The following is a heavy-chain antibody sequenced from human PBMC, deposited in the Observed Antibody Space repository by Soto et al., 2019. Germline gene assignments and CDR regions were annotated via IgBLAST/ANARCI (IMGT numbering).Heavy chain of an antibody. CDR2: IYYSGST. D-gene: IGHD7-27*01. CDR1: GGSISSYY. J-gene: IGHJ4*02. V-gene: IGHV4-59*01. CDR3: ARRWGTYFDF. Sequence: QVQLQESGPGLVKPSETLSLTCTVSGGSISSYYWSWIRQPPGKGLEWIGYIYYSGSTDYDPSLKSRVTKSVDTSKNQFSLKLSSVTAADMAVYYCARRWGTYFDFWGQGTLVTVSS.